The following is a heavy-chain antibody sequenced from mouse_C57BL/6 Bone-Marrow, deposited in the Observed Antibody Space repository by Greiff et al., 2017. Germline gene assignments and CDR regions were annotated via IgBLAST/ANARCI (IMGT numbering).Heavy chain of an antibody. V-gene: IGHV14-4*01. Sequence: SGAELVRPGASVKLSCTASGFNIKDDYMHWVKQRPEQGLEWIGWIDPENGDTEYASKFQGKATITADTSSNTAYLQLSSLTSEDTAVYYCTTRGSYGCFDYWGQGTTLTVSS. CDR1: GFNIKDDY. CDR3: TTRGSYGCFDY. CDR2: IDPENGDT. J-gene: IGHJ2*01. D-gene: IGHD2-2*01.